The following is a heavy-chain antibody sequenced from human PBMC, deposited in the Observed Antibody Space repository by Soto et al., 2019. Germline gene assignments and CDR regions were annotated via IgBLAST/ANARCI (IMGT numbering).Heavy chain of an antibody. Sequence: PSETLSLTCTVFGGSISSYYWSWIRQPPGKGLELIGYIYYSGSTNYNPSLKSRVTISVDTSKNQFSLKLSSVTAADTAVYYCASVDSSGWYFWFDPWGQGTLVTVSS. D-gene: IGHD6-19*01. V-gene: IGHV4-59*08. CDR3: ASVDSSGWYFWFDP. CDR1: GGSISSYY. CDR2: IYYSGST. J-gene: IGHJ5*02.